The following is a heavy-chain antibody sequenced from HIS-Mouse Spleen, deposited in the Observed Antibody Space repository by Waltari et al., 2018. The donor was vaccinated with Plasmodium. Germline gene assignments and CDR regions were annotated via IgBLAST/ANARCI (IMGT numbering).Heavy chain of an antibody. CDR1: GGPLSSSSYY. Sequence: QLQLQKSGPGLVKPSETLSLPCPVSGGPLSSSSYYWGWVRQPPGKGLEWIGSIYYSGSTYYNPSLKSRVTISVDTSKNQFSLKLSSVTAADTAVYYCARRGGSYYYFDYWGQGTLVTVSS. D-gene: IGHD1-26*01. J-gene: IGHJ4*02. V-gene: IGHV4-39*01. CDR2: IYYSGST. CDR3: ARRGGSYYYFDY.